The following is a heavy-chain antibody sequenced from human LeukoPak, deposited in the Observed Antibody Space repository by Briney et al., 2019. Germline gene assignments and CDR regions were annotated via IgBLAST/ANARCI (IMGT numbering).Heavy chain of an antibody. V-gene: IGHV4-39*01. D-gene: IGHD5-18*01. J-gene: IGHJ3*02. CDR3: ARPGVSYGLGDAFDI. Sequence: SETLSLTCTVSGGSISSSSYYWGSIRQPPGKGLEWIGSIYYSGSTYYNPSLKSRVTISVDTSKNQFSLKLSSVTAADTAVYYCARPGVSYGLGDAFDIWGQGTMVTVSS. CDR2: IYYSGST. CDR1: GGSISSSSYY.